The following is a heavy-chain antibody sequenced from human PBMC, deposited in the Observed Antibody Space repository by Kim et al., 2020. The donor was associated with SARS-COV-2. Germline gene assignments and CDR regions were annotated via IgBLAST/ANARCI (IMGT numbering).Heavy chain of an antibody. D-gene: IGHD5-12*01. V-gene: IGHV3-21*01. Sequence: GGSLRLSCAASGFTFSSYSMNWVRQAPGKGLEWVSSISSSSSYIYYADSVKGRFTISRDNAKNSLYLQMNSLRAEDTAVYYCARDSYSGYDSYYFDYWGQGTLGTPSS. CDR3: ARDSYSGYDSYYFDY. J-gene: IGHJ4*01. CDR1: GFTFSSYS. CDR2: ISSSSSYI.